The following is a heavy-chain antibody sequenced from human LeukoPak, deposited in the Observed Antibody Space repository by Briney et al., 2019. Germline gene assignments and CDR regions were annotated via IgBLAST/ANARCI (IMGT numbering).Heavy chain of an antibody. CDR1: GYTFNIYY. J-gene: IGHJ5*02. CDR3: ARDLGVWETYRFSLLS. CDR2: INPNSGGT. Sequence: GASVTVSCKASGYTFNIYYMHWVRQVPGQRLEWMGYINPNSGGTNYAQTFQGRVTMTRDTSISTVYMELDSLRSDDTAVYYCARDLGVWETYRFSLLSWGQGTLVTVSS. V-gene: IGHV1-2*02. D-gene: IGHD3-16*02.